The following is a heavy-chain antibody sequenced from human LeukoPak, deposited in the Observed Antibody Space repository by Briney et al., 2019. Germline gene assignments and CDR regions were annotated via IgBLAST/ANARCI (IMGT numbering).Heavy chain of an antibody. CDR3: ARLFYGDPRIDY. Sequence: SETLSLTCAVSGGSISSSNWWSWVRQPPGKGLEWIGEIYHSGSTNYNPSLKSRVTISVDTSKNQFSLKLSSVTAADTALYHCARLFYGDPRIDYWGQGTLVTVSS. V-gene: IGHV4-4*02. CDR1: GGSISSSNW. J-gene: IGHJ4*02. CDR2: IYHSGST. D-gene: IGHD4-17*01.